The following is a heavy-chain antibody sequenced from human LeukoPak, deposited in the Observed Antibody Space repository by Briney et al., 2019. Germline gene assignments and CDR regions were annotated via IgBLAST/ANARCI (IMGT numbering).Heavy chain of an antibody. Sequence: SETPSLTCAVSGYSITSNYYWGWIRQPPGKGLEWIGSIYHSGSTYYNPSLKSRVTISVDTSKNQFSLKLTSVTAADTAVYYCARQPYCSSPSCYLDWFDPWGQGTLVTVSS. CDR1: GYSITSNYY. CDR2: IYHSGST. CDR3: ARQPYCSSPSCYLDWFDP. D-gene: IGHD2-2*01. J-gene: IGHJ5*02. V-gene: IGHV4-38-2*01.